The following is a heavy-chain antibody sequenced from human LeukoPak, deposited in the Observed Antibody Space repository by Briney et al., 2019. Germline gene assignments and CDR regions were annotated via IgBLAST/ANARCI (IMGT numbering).Heavy chain of an antibody. D-gene: IGHD2-2*01. CDR1: GFTFSDYY. CDR2: ISGSGGST. Sequence: GGSLRLSCAASGFTFSDYYMGWIRQAPGKGLEWVSAISGSGGSTCYADSVKGRFTISRDNSKNTLYLQMNSLRAEDTAVYYCAKDNPVIFVVVPAAYDAFDIWGQGTMVTVSS. J-gene: IGHJ3*02. V-gene: IGHV3-23*01. CDR3: AKDNPVIFVVVPAAYDAFDI.